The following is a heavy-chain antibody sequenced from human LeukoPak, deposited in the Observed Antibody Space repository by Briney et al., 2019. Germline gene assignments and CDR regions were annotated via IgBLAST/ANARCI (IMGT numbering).Heavy chain of an antibody. J-gene: IGHJ6*02. CDR1: GGSISSGDYY. CDR2: IYYSGST. V-gene: IGHV4-30-4*01. Sequence: PSETLSPTCTVSGGSISSGDYYWSWIRQAPGKGLEWIGYIYYSGSTYYNPSLKSRVSISIDTSKNQFSLKLSSVTAADTAVYYCARVHSSGYYYYYGMDVWGQGTTVTVSS. D-gene: IGHD3-22*01. CDR3: ARVHSSGYYYYYGMDV.